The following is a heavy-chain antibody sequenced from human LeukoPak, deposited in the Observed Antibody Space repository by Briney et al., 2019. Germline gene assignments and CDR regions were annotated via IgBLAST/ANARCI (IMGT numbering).Heavy chain of an antibody. J-gene: IGHJ4*02. CDR2: LRFDGSKK. CDR3: ARPVSGDGTAAAQFDY. CDR1: GVTLSSYD. Sequence: GGSLRLSCAASGVTLSSYDMHWVRQAPGKGLEWVSFLRFDGSKKYYAESVQGRFIISRDNSRNTLYLQMNSLRAEDTAVYYCARPVSGDGTAAAQFDYWGQGTLVTVSS. V-gene: IGHV3-30*02. D-gene: IGHD6-13*01.